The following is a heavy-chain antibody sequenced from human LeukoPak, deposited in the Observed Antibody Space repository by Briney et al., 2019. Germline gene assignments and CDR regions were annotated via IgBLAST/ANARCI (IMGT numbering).Heavy chain of an antibody. CDR2: ISTTGTTI. Sequence: PGGSLRLSCAASGFTFSAYHINSVRQAPGKGLEWISYISTTGTTIYYADSVRGRFAISRDNAESSLYLQMNSLRDEDTAVYYCARVWQDYSGVDYWGQGTLVTVSS. CDR3: ARVWQDYSGVDY. J-gene: IGHJ4*02. V-gene: IGHV3-48*02. D-gene: IGHD2-21*01. CDR1: GFTFSAYH.